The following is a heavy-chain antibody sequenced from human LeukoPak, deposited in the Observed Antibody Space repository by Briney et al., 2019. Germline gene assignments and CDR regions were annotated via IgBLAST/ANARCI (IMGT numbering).Heavy chain of an antibody. D-gene: IGHD4-23*01. CDR1: GSTFSSYA. CDR2: ISGSGGST. Sequence: GGSLRLSCAASGSTFSSYAMSWVRQAPGKGLEWVSSISGSGGSTYYADSVRGRFTVSRDNSRNTLALQMNSLRAEDTAVYYCAGSPTVDAAFDIWGQGTMVTVSS. V-gene: IGHV3-23*01. J-gene: IGHJ3*02. CDR3: AGSPTVDAAFDI.